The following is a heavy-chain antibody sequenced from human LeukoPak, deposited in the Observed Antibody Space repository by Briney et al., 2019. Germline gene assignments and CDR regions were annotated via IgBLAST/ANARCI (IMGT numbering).Heavy chain of an antibody. J-gene: IGHJ6*02. CDR2: ISSSSSYI. V-gene: IGHV3-21*01. D-gene: IGHD3-3*01. CDR3: ARDTYDYDFRSGRSFYYYYGMDV. CDR1: GFTFSSYS. Sequence: PGGSLRLSCAASGFTFSSYSMNWVRQAPGKGLEWVSSISSSSSYIYYADSVKGRFTISRDNAKNSLYLQMNSLRAEDTAVYYCARDTYDYDFRSGRSFYYYYGMDVWGQGTTVTVSS.